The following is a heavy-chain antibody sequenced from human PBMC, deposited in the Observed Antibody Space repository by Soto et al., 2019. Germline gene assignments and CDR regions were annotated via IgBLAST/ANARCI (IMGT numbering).Heavy chain of an antibody. CDR2: MNPNSGNT. Sequence: QVHLVQSGAELKKPGASVKVSCKASGYTFTSYDINWVRQATGHGREWMGWMNPNSGNTAYAQKFQGRVTMPRYTSISTAYMQLSSLRSEDTAVSYCARVRCYGKKHCDSGGQGTLVTVSS. J-gene: IGHJ4*02. CDR3: ARVRCYGKKHCDS. V-gene: IGHV1-8*01. D-gene: IGHD2-2*01. CDR1: GYTFTSYD.